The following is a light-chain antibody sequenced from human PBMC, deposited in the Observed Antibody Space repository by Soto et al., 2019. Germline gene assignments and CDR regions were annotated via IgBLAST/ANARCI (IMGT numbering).Light chain of an antibody. CDR3: QHLDSFPLA. Sequence: DIQLTQSPSFLSASVGDRVTITCRASQSISSHVAWYRQKSGKAPMLLIYAASTLQSGVPSRFSGSGSGTEFPLTIRSLHPEDFATYYCQHLDSFPLAFGGGTTVEI. CDR1: QSISSH. CDR2: AAS. V-gene: IGKV1-9*01. J-gene: IGKJ4*01.